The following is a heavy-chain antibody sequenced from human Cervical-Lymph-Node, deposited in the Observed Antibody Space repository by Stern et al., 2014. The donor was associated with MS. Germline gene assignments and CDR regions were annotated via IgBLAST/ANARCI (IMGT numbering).Heavy chain of an antibody. CDR3: ARDQRGYSSSLYFDY. V-gene: IGHV1-46*01. CDR2: INPSGGST. CDR1: GYTFTSYY. J-gene: IGHJ4*02. D-gene: IGHD6-6*01. Sequence: VQLLQSGAEVKKPGASVKVSCKASGYTFTSYYMHWVRQAPGQGLEWMGIINPSGGSTSYAQKFQGRVTMTRDTSTSTVYMELSSLRSEDTAVYYCARDQRGYSSSLYFDYWGQGTLVTVSS.